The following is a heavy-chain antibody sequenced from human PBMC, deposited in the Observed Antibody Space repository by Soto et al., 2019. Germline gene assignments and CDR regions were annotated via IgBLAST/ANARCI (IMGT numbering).Heavy chain of an antibody. D-gene: IGHD3-16*01. CDR1: GFTFSDYY. J-gene: IGHJ4*02. Sequence: GSLRLSCAASGFTFSDYYMSWIRQAPGKGLEWVSYISSSSSYTNHADSVKGRFTISRDNAKNSLYLQMNSLRAEDTAVYYCARDDVITFGGVPLDYWGQGTLVTVSS. CDR2: ISSSSSYT. V-gene: IGHV3-11*06. CDR3: ARDDVITFGGVPLDY.